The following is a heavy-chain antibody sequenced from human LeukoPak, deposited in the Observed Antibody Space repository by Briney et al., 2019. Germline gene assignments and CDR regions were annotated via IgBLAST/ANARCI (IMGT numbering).Heavy chain of an antibody. CDR3: ARDLRYYYDSSGHLD. Sequence: GGSLRLSCVASGFPFSSYSMNWVRQAPGKGLEWVSSISSSSSYIYYADSVKGRFTISRDNAKNSLYLQMNSLRAEDTAVYYCARDLRYYYDSSGHLDWGQGTLVTVSS. D-gene: IGHD3-22*01. CDR1: GFPFSSYS. CDR2: ISSSSSYI. V-gene: IGHV3-21*01. J-gene: IGHJ4*02.